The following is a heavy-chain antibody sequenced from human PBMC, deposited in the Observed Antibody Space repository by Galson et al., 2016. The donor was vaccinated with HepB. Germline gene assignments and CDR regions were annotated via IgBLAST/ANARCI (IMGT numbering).Heavy chain of an antibody. V-gene: IGHV1-18*01. Sequence: QSGAEVKKPGESLKISCKASGYTFTDYGISWVRQAPGQGLEWMGWISTYKGDTHYGQKVQARVTMTTDTSTSTAYMELRSLTSDDTAVYYCARGYYGSGSYYYFFYGMDVWGQGTTVTVSS. J-gene: IGHJ6*02. CDR3: ARGYYGSGSYYYFFYGMDV. CDR2: ISTYKGDT. CDR1: GYTFTDYG. D-gene: IGHD3-10*01.